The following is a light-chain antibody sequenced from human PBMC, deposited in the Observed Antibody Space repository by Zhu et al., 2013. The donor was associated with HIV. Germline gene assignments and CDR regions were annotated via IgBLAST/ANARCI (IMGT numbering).Light chain of an antibody. CDR1: ALPKQY. CDR2: RDN. J-gene: IGLJ2*01. V-gene: IGLV3-25*03. CDR3: QSVDSSASGVV. Sequence: SYELTQPPSVSVSPGQTARITCSGDALPKQYAYWYQQKPGQAPVLVIYRDNERPSGIPERFSGSSSGTTVTLTISGVQAEDEADYYCQSVDSSASGVVFGGGTKLTVL.